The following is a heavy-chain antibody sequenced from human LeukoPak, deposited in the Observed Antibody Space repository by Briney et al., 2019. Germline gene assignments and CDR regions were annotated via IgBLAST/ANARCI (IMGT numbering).Heavy chain of an antibody. Sequence: SETLSLTCAVSGYSISSGYYWGWIRQPPGKGLEWIGSIYHSGSTYYNPSLKSRVTISVDTSKNQISLKLSSVTAADTAVYYCARHDPAGYSSSWYGYWGQGTLVTVSS. J-gene: IGHJ4*02. CDR2: IYHSGST. CDR1: GYSISSGYY. CDR3: ARHDPAGYSSSWYGY. D-gene: IGHD6-13*01. V-gene: IGHV4-38-2*01.